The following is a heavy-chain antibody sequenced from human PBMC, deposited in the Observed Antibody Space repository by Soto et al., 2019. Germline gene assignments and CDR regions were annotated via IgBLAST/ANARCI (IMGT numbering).Heavy chain of an antibody. CDR1: GFDFTTHG. CDR3: AKGATWLDY. CDR2: IGAGNGRA. V-gene: IGHV3-23*01. Sequence: EVQLLDSGGGLVQPGGSLRLTCAASGFDFTTHGMSWVRQAPGRGLEWVSSIGAGNGRAYYADSVEGRFTISRDNSKNMLFLQLNSLRAEDTAVYFCAKGATWLDYWGQGTRVIASS. J-gene: IGHJ4*02.